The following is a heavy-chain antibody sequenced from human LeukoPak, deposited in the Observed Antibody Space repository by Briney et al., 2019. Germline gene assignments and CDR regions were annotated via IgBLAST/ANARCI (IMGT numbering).Heavy chain of an antibody. CDR2: IRSKANSYAT. J-gene: IGHJ4*02. V-gene: IGHV3-73*01. D-gene: IGHD1-20*01. Sequence: GGSLRLSCAASGFTFSGSAMHWVRQASGKGLEWVGRIRSKANSYATAYAASVKGRFTISRDNAKNTLYLQMNGLRADDTAVYYCARLTGTTSFDFWGQGTLVTVSS. CDR1: GFTFSGSA. CDR3: ARLTGTTSFDF.